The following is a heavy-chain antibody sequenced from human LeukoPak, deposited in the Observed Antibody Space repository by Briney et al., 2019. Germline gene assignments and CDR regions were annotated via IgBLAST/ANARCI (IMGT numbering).Heavy chain of an antibody. CDR1: GFTFDDYA. CDR3: ARMPRGPDV. D-gene: IGHD2-2*01. J-gene: IGHJ6*04. Sequence: PGRSLRLSCAASGFTFDDYAMHWVRQAPGKGLEWVSGVSWNSGHVGYADSVKGRFTISRDNANNVLYLQMNSLRAEDTAVYYCARMPRGPDVWGKGTTVTVSS. V-gene: IGHV3-9*01. CDR2: VSWNSGHV.